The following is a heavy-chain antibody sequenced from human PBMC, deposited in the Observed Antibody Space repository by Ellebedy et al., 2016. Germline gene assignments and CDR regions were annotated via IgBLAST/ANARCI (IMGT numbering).Heavy chain of an antibody. CDR1: GLPFSSNEVG. V-gene: IGHV2-5*01. CDR2: IHWNDDK. J-gene: IGHJ3*02. Sequence: SGPTLVKPTQTLTLTCTFSGLPFSSNEVGVGWIRQPPGKALEWLALIHWNDDKAYSPSLKSRLTITLDTSKHQVVLRMTKMDPVDTGTYFCAHRRGHSGLDPFDIWGQGTTVTVSS. D-gene: IGHD5-12*01. CDR3: AHRRGHSGLDPFDI.